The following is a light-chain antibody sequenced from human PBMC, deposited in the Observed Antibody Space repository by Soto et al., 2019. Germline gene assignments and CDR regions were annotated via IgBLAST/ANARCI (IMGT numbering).Light chain of an antibody. V-gene: IGLV2-14*01. J-gene: IGLJ1*01. CDR1: SSDVGGSNY. CDR3: SSYTSSSTYV. Sequence: QSALTQPASVSGSPGQSITISCTGTSSDVGGSNYVSWSQQHPGKAPQLMIYEVSNRPSGVSNRFSGSKSGNTASLTISGLQAEDEADYYCSSYTSSSTYVFGTGTKVTVL. CDR2: EVS.